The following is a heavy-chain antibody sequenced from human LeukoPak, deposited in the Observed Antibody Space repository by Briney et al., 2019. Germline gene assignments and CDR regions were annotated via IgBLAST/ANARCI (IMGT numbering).Heavy chain of an antibody. CDR2: IYYSGST. V-gene: IGHV4-59*01. CDR3: ASGTVAGTDFDY. J-gene: IGHJ4*02. D-gene: IGHD6-19*01. CDR1: GGSISSYY. Sequence: SETLSLTCTVSGGSISSYYWSWIRQPPGKGLEWIGYIYYSGSTNYNPSLKSRVTISVDTSKNQFSLKLSSVTAADTAVYYCASGTVAGTDFDYWGQGALVTVSS.